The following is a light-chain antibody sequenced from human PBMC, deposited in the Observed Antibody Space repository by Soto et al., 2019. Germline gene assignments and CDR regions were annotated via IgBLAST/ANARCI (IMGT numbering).Light chain of an antibody. Sequence: QSVLTQPASVSGSPGQSITISCTGTSSDIGVYDYVSWYQQHPGKAPKLIIYEVPNRPSGLSNRFSGSKSDNTASLTISGFQAEDEADYYFVSHISVAYRSIYVFGTGTKLTVL. CDR3: VSHISVAYRSIYV. CDR2: EVP. V-gene: IGLV2-14*01. J-gene: IGLJ1*01. CDR1: SSDIGVYDY.